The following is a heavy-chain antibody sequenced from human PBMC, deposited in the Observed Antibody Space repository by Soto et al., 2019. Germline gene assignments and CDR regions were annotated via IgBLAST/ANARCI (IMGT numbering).Heavy chain of an antibody. D-gene: IGHD6-13*01. Sequence: GGSRRLCCAASGFTFSSYAMSWVRQAPGKGLDWVSAISGSGGSTYYADSVRGRFSIFRDQSRNPLYLQMDNLRVEDTAIYRCAKDLRYSSSWYSHESWGQGTLDPVSS. CDR3: AKDLRYSSSWYSHES. CDR1: GFTFSSYA. CDR2: ISGSGGST. J-gene: IGHJ5*02. V-gene: IGHV3-23*01.